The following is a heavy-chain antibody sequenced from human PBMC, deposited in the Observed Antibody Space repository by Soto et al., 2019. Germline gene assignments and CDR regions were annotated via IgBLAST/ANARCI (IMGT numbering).Heavy chain of an antibody. CDR2: ILKDGSDQ. CDR1: GFTFSNYG. Sequence: QVQLAESGGGVVQPGRSLRLSCAATGFTFSNYGMHWVRQAPGKGLEWVAVILKDGSDQKYADSMKGRFTISRDNAENTLSLHMNSLRAEDTAVYYCARDDDYTDNAFDYWGQGTLVTVSS. D-gene: IGHD4-4*01. V-gene: IGHV3-33*01. J-gene: IGHJ4*02. CDR3: ARDDDYTDNAFDY.